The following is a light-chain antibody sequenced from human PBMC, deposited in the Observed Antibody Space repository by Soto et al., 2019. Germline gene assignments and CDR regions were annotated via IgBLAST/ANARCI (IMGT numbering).Light chain of an antibody. V-gene: IGKV1-5*03. CDR3: QQYNSPPT. CDR1: QSISSW. J-gene: IGKJ4*01. Sequence: DIQMTQSPSTLSASVGDRVTITCRASQSISSWLAWYQQKPGKAPKLLIYKASSLESGVPSRFSGSGSGTEFTLTSSSLQPDDFATYYCQQYNSPPTFGGGTKVEIK. CDR2: KAS.